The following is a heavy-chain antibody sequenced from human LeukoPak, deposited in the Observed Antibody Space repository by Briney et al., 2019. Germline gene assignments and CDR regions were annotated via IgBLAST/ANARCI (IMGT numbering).Heavy chain of an antibody. V-gene: IGHV3-21*01. CDR2: ISSSGSYI. J-gene: IGHJ4*02. CDR3: AREPIYGLNFDY. Sequence: PGGSLRLSCAASGCTFSSYSMNWVRQAPGKGLEWVSSISSSGSYIYYADSVKGRFTISRDNANKSLYLQLNSLRAEDTAVYFCAREPIYGLNFDYWGQGTLVTVSS. D-gene: IGHD2/OR15-2a*01. CDR1: GCTFSSYS.